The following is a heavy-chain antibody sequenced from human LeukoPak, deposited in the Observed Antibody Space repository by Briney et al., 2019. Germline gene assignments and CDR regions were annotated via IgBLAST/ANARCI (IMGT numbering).Heavy chain of an antibody. Sequence: SETLSLTCTVSGGSISSYYWSWIRQPPGKGLEWIGYIYYSGSTNYNPSLKSRVTISVDTSKNQFSLKLSSVTAADTAVYYCARDDSSGPAGYNWFDPWGQGTLVTVSS. CDR2: IYYSGST. CDR1: GGSISSYY. J-gene: IGHJ5*02. V-gene: IGHV4-59*01. CDR3: ARDDSSGPAGYNWFDP. D-gene: IGHD3-22*01.